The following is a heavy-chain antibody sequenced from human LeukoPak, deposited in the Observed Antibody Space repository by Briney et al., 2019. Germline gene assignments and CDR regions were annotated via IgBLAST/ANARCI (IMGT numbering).Heavy chain of an antibody. Sequence: PGGSLRLSCAASGFAFSSYAMSWVRQAPGKGLEWVSAISGSGGSTYYADSVKGRFTISRDNSKNTLYLQMSSLRAEDTAVYYCAKDLTYSGNYFYVFDIWGQGTMVTVSS. CDR1: GFAFSSYA. D-gene: IGHD1-26*01. CDR2: ISGSGGST. CDR3: AKDLTYSGNYFYVFDI. J-gene: IGHJ3*02. V-gene: IGHV3-23*01.